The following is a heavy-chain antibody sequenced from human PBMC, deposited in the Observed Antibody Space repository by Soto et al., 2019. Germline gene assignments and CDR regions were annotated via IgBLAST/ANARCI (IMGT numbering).Heavy chain of an antibody. D-gene: IGHD5-12*01. J-gene: IGHJ5*02. Sequence: SETLSLTCTVSGGSISSSSYYWGWIRQPPGKGLEWIGSIYYSGSTYYNPFLKSRVTISVDTSKNQFSLKLSSVTAADTAVYYCARHRSGYDYAWFDPWGQGTLVTVSS. V-gene: IGHV4-39*01. CDR3: ARHRSGYDYAWFDP. CDR1: GGSISSSSYY. CDR2: IYYSGST.